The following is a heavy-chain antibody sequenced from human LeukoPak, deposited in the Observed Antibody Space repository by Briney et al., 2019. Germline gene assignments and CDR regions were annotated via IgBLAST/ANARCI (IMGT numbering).Heavy chain of an antibody. CDR2: VNPNNGDT. CDR3: ARGGLGYYYYMDV. CDR1: GYTFTNYE. Sequence: GASVKVSCKASGYTFTNYEITWVRQATGQGLEWMGWVNPNNGDTGYAQQFQGRVTMTRNTSISTAYMELSSLRSEDTAVYYCARGGLGYYYYMDVWGKGTTVTVSS. J-gene: IGHJ6*03. V-gene: IGHV1-8*01. D-gene: IGHD3-16*01.